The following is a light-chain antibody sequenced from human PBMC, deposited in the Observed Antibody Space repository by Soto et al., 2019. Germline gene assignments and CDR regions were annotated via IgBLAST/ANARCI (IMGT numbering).Light chain of an antibody. J-gene: IGLJ2*01. V-gene: IGLV2-14*01. CDR3: SSYTSSSSTDVI. CDR2: DVS. Sequence: QSVLTQPASVSGSPGQSITISCTGTSSDVGYYNYVSWYQQHPGKAPKLMIYDVSNRPSGVSNRFSGSKSGNTASLTISGLQAEDEADYYCSSYTSSSSTDVIFGGGTKVTVL. CDR1: SSDVGYYNY.